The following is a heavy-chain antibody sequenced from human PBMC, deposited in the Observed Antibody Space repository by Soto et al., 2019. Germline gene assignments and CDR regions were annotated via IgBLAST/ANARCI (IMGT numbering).Heavy chain of an antibody. Sequence: ASVKVSCKASGFTFITYDFSWVRQAAGQGLEWMGWMNPNSGNAGFAQKFRGRINMTRNTSMSTVYMELSSLRSEDTAVYYCARTEQWLVPPFDYWGQGTLVTVSS. V-gene: IGHV1-8*01. J-gene: IGHJ4*02. D-gene: IGHD6-19*01. CDR2: MNPNSGNA. CDR3: ARTEQWLVPPFDY. CDR1: GFTFITYD.